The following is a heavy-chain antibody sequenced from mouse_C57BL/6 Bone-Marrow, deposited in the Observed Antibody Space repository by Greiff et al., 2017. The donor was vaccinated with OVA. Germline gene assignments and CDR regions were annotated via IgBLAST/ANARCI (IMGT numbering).Heavy chain of an antibody. V-gene: IGHV5-4*01. J-gene: IGHJ4*01. CDR3: ASLLYSNFYYYAMDY. CDR2: ISDGGSYT. D-gene: IGHD2-5*01. Sequence: EVQVVESGGGLVKPGGSLKLSCAASGFTFSSYAMSWVRQTPEKRLEWVATISDGGSYTYYPDNVKGRFTISRDNAKNNLYLQMSHLKSEDTAMYYCASLLYSNFYYYAMDYWGQGTSVTVSS. CDR1: GFTFSSYA.